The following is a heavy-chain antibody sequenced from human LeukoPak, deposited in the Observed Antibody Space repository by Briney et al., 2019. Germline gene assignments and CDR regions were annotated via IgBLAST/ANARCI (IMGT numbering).Heavy chain of an antibody. CDR1: GYTFTSYG. V-gene: IGHV1-18*01. D-gene: IGHD3-16*01. Sequence: GASVKVSCKASGYTFTSYGISWVRQAPGQGLEWMGWISAYNGNTNYAQKLQGRVSMTTDTSTNTAYMELRSLRSDDTAVYYCASVGASTIYYYYYMDVWGKGTTVTISS. CDR3: ASVGASTIYYYYYMDV. J-gene: IGHJ6*03. CDR2: ISAYNGNT.